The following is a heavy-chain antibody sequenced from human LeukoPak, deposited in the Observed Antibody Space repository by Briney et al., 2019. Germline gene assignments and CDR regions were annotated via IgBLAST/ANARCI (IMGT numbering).Heavy chain of an antibody. CDR2: ISTSGST. CDR3: ARGLTPDAFDI. CDR1: GDSISSGSFY. J-gene: IGHJ3*02. V-gene: IGHV4-61*02. Sequence: PSQTLSLTCTVSGDSISSGSFYWSWIRQPAGKGLEWIGRISTSGSTYYNPSLKSRVTISVDTSKNQFSLKLTSVTAAETAVYYCARGLTPDAFDIWGQGTMVTVSS.